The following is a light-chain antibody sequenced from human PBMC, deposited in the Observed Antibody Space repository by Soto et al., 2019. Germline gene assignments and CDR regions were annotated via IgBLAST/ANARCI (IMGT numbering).Light chain of an antibody. J-gene: IGKJ5*01. V-gene: IGKV3-11*01. Sequence: EIVLTQSPATLSLSPGERATLSCRASQSFSSYLDWYQQKPGQAPRLLIYDASKRAAGIPARFSGRGSGTDFTLTISSLEPEDFAVYYCQQRSNWPPVITFGQGTRLEIK. CDR2: DAS. CDR3: QQRSNWPPVIT. CDR1: QSFSSY.